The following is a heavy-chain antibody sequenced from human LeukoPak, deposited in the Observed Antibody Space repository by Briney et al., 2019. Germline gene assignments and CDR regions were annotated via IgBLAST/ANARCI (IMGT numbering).Heavy chain of an antibody. D-gene: IGHD6-13*01. V-gene: IGHV1-2*02. J-gene: IGHJ6*02. Sequence: ASVKVSCKASGYTFTCYYMHWVRQAPGQGLEWMGWINPNSGGTNYAQKFQGRVTMTRDTSISTAYMELSRLRSDDTAVYYCARALIAAAGSSYYYYYGMDVWGQGTTVTVSS. CDR3: ARALIAAAGSSYYYYYGMDV. CDR1: GYTFTCYY. CDR2: INPNSGGT.